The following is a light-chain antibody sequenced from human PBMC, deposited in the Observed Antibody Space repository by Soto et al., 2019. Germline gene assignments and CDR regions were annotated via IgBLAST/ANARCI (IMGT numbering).Light chain of an antibody. V-gene: IGKV1-9*01. CDR3: QQLNSYPGT. J-gene: IGKJ4*02. CDR2: GSF. CDR1: KGISSY. Sequence: IQLIQSPSSPSASVGDRVSITCRASKGISSYLAWYQQKPGKAPKLLIYGSFTLQSGVPSRFSGSGSGTDMTLTISSLQPEDLATYYSQQLNSYPGTVGGGTKVDIK.